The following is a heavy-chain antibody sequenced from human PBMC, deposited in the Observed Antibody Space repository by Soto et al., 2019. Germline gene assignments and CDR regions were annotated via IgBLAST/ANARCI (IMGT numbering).Heavy chain of an antibody. CDR2: ISYDGSNK. J-gene: IGHJ4*02. V-gene: IGHV3-30*18. Sequence: SLRLSCAASGFTFSSYGMHWVRQAPGKGLEWVAVISYDGSNKYYADSVKGRFTISRDNSKNTLYLQMNSLRAEDTAVYYCAKGGSGWTGIDYWGQGTLVTVSS. CDR1: GFTFSSYG. CDR3: AKGGSGWTGIDY. D-gene: IGHD6-19*01.